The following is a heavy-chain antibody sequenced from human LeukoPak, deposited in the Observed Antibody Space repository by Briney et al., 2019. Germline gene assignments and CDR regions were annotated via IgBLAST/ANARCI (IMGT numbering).Heavy chain of an antibody. CDR2: LCGSGGNS. Sequence: PGGSLRLSCAASGFTFSSYVMSWVRQAPGKGLEWVSSLCGSGGNSYFADSVKGRLTISRDNSKNTLYLQMNSLRAEDTAIYYCAKDLRCSSSSCYGMDVWGQGTTVTVSS. CDR1: GFTFSSYV. V-gene: IGHV3-23*01. CDR3: AKDLRCSSSSCYGMDV. J-gene: IGHJ6*02. D-gene: IGHD2-2*01.